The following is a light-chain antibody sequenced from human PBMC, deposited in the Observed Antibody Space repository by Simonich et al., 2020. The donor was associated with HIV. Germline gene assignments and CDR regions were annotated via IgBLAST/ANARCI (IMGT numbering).Light chain of an antibody. CDR3: QQFNSYPVT. CDR2: DAS. V-gene: IGKV1-13*02. Sequence: AIQLNQSPSSLSASVGDRFTITCRASQGISSALAWYPQKPGKATKLLIYDASSLESGVPSRFSGSGSGTDFTLTISSLQPEDFATYYCQQFNSYPVTFGPGTKVDIK. J-gene: IGKJ3*01. CDR1: QGISSA.